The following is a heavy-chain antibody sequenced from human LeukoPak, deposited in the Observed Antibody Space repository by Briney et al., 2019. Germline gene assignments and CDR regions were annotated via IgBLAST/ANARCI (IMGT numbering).Heavy chain of an antibody. CDR2: INPNSGDT. J-gene: IGHJ4*02. V-gene: IGHV1-2*02. Sequence: GASVKVSCKASGYTFTGYYMHWVRQAPGQGPEWMGWINPNSGDTNYAQMFQGRVTMTRDTAITTAYMELSWLRSDDTAVYYCATYLHSSGYYLSDYWGQGTLVTVSS. CDR1: GYTFTGYY. D-gene: IGHD3-22*01. CDR3: ATYLHSSGYYLSDY.